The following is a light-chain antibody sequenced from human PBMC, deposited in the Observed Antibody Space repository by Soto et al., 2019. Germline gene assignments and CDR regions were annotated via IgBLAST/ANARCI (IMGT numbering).Light chain of an antibody. CDR1: SSNIGSNP. V-gene: IGLV1-44*01. CDR2: SNN. Sequence: QSVLTQPPSASGTPGQRVTISCSGSSSNIGSNPVNWYQLLPGTAPKLLIYSNNQRPSGVPYRVSGSKYGTSASLAISGLHAEDEADYYCAAWDDSLNGPVFGGGTKLTVL. CDR3: AAWDDSLNGPV. J-gene: IGLJ2*01.